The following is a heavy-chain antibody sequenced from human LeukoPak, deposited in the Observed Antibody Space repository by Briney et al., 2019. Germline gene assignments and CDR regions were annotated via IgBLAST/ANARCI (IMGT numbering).Heavy chain of an antibody. CDR2: IRQDGSDK. V-gene: IGHV3-7*01. J-gene: IGHJ4*02. Sequence: PGGSLRLSCAASGFTFSTYWMSWVRQAPGKGLEWVANIRQDGSDKYYEDSVKGRFTISRDNDKDSLYLQMNSLRAEDTAVYYCVRACNRASCPYYFEYWGQGTLVTVCS. CDR3: VRACNRASCPYYFEY. D-gene: IGHD2-15*01. CDR1: GFTFSTYW.